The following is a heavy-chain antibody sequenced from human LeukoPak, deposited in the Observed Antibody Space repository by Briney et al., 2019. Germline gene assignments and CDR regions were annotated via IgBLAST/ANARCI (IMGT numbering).Heavy chain of an antibody. D-gene: IGHD3-3*01. CDR2: IIPIFGTA. J-gene: IGHJ5*02. CDR1: GGTFSNYA. Sequence: GASVKVSCKASGGTFSNYAISWVRQAPGQGLEWMGGIIPIFGTANYAQKFQGRVTITADKSTNTAYMELNSLRSEDTAVYSCAKLYGTIFGVGNWFDPWGQGTLVTVSS. V-gene: IGHV1-69*06. CDR3: AKLYGTIFGVGNWFDP.